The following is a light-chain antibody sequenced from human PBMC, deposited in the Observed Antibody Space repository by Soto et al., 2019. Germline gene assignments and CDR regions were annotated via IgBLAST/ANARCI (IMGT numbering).Light chain of an antibody. CDR2: LEGSGSY. CDR3: ETWDSNIHWV. CDR1: SGHSSYI. Sequence: QLVLTQSSSASASVGFSVNLTCTLCSGHSSYIIAWHQQQPGKAPRYLMKLEGSGSYNKGSGVPDRFSGSSSGADRYLIISNLQFEDESDYYCETWDSNIHWVFGGGTKVTV. J-gene: IGLJ3*02. V-gene: IGLV4-60*02.